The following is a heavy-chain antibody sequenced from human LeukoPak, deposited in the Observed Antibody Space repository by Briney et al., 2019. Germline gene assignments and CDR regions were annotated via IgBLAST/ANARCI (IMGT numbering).Heavy chain of an antibody. D-gene: IGHD3-10*01. V-gene: IGHV1-46*01. CDR2: INPSGGST. Sequence: ASVKVSCKASGYTFTSYYMHWVRQAPGQGLEWMGIINPSGGSTSYAQKFQGRVTMTRDTSTSTVYVELSSLRSEDTAVYYCARDRRVRGVIAWFDPWGQGTLVTVSS. CDR3: ARDRRVRGVIAWFDP. J-gene: IGHJ5*02. CDR1: GYTFTSYY.